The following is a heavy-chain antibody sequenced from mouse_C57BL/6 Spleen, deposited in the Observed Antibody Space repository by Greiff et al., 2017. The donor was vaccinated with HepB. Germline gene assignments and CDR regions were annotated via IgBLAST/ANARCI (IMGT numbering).Heavy chain of an antibody. D-gene: IGHD2-2*01. CDR1: GYTFTSYW. CDR2: IDPNSGGT. V-gene: IGHV1-72*01. Sequence: QVHVKQPGAELVKPGASVKLSCKASGYTFTSYWMHWVKQRPGRGLEWIGRIDPNSGGTKYNEKFKSKATLTVDKPSSTAYMQLSSLTSEDSAVYYCATTMVTTRYFDYWGQGTTLTVSS. CDR3: ATTMVTTRYFDY. J-gene: IGHJ2*01.